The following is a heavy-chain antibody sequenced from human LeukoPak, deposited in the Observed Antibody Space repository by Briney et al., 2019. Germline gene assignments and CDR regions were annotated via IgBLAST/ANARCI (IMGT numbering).Heavy chain of an antibody. CDR2: ISSSGGST. V-gene: IGHV3-23*01. J-gene: IGHJ4*02. D-gene: IGHD3-22*01. CDR3: AKDLAMIVVSYFDY. Sequence: GGSLRLSCAASGFTFSSYGMSWVRQAPGKGLEWVSGISSSGGSTYYADSVKGRFTISRDNSKNTLYLQMNSLRAEDTAVYYCAKDLAMIVVSYFDYWGQGTLVTVSS. CDR1: GFTFSSYG.